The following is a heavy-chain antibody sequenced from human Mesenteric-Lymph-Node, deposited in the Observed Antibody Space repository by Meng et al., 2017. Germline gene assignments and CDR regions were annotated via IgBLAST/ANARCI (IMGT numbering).Heavy chain of an antibody. J-gene: IGHJ5*02. CDR1: GGSFSGYY. D-gene: IGHD4-17*01. CDR3: ARRYGASAYNWFDP. V-gene: IGHV4-34*01. CDR2: INHSGST. Sequence: QGQLQQWGEGLLKPSGTLSLTCAVYGGSFSGYYWSWIRQPPGKGLEWIGEINHSGSTNYNPSLKSRVTISVDTSKNQFSLKLSSVTAADTAVYYCARRYGASAYNWFDPWGQGTLVTVSS.